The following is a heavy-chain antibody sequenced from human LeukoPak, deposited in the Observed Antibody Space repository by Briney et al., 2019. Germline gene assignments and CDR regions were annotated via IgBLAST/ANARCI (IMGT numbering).Heavy chain of an antibody. V-gene: IGHV3-11*01. CDR2: ISEGGGTI. CDR3: ARRDGNL. D-gene: IGHD5-24*01. CDR1: GFTFSDNY. Sequence: GGSLRLSCAASGFTFSDNYMTWIRQAPGKGLEWVSHISEGGGTIYYADSVKGRFAVSRDNAKNSMWLQMNSLRVEDTAVYYCARRDGNLWGRGTLVTVSS. J-gene: IGHJ2*01.